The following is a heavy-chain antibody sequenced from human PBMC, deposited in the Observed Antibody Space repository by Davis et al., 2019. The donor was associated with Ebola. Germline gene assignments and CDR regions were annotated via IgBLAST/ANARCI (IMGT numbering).Heavy chain of an antibody. J-gene: IGHJ4*02. CDR1: GGSFSGYY. CDR3: ARGGGREDYFDY. CDR2: INHSGST. D-gene: IGHD1-26*01. Sequence: SETLSLTCAVYGGSFSGYYWSWIRQPPGKGLEWIGEINHSGSTNYNPSLKSRVTISVDTSKNQFSFKLSSVTAADTAVYYCARGGGREDYFDYWGQGTLVTVSS. V-gene: IGHV4-34*01.